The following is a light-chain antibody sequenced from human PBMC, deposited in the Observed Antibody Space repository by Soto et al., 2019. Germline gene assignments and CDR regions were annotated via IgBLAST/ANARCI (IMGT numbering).Light chain of an antibody. Sequence: EIVLTQSPGTLSLSPGERATLSCRASQSVSSSYLAWYQQKPGQAPRLLIYGASGRATGIPDRFSGSGSGTDFTLTISRLEPEDVAVYYCQQYGSSIFTFGPGTKVYIK. CDR3: QQYGSSIFT. CDR1: QSVSSSY. V-gene: IGKV3-20*01. CDR2: GAS. J-gene: IGKJ3*01.